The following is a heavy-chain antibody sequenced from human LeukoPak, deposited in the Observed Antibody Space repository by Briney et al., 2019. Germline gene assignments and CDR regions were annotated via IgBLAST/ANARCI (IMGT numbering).Heavy chain of an antibody. Sequence: GGSLRLSCAASGFTFSSYAMSCVRQAPGKGLEWVSAISGSGGSTYYADSVKGRFTISRDNSKNTLYLQMNSLRAEDTAVYYCAKDIPSYCGGDCYNSFDYWGQGTLVTVSS. CDR3: AKDIPSYCGGDCYNSFDY. CDR2: ISGSGGST. J-gene: IGHJ4*02. CDR1: GFTFSSYA. V-gene: IGHV3-23*01. D-gene: IGHD2-21*02.